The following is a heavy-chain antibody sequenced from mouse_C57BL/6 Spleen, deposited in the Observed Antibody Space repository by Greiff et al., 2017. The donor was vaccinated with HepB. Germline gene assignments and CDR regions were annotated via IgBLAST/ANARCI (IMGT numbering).Heavy chain of an antibody. J-gene: IGHJ1*03. V-gene: IGHV1-69*01. CDR3: ARRTVVAPYWYFDV. D-gene: IGHD1-1*01. Sequence: QVQLQQPGAELVMPGASVKLSCKASGYTFTSYWMHWVKQRPGQGLEWIGEIDPSDSYTNYNQKFKGKSTLTVDKYSSTAYMQLSSLTSEDSAVYYGARRTVVAPYWYFDVWGTGTTVTVSS. CDR2: IDPSDSYT. CDR1: GYTFTSYW.